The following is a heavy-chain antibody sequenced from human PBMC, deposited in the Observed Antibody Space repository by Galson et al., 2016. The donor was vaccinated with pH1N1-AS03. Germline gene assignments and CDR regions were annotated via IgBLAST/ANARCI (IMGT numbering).Heavy chain of an antibody. D-gene: IGHD6-6*01. Sequence: SVKVSCKASGYNFVTYGITWVRQGPGQGLEWMGWINPYSTNTNYAKKVHDRVTMTADTSTTTAHLDLRNLGSDDTAVYYCARVVAGRPFLIDYWGQGTLVIVSS. CDR3: ARVVAGRPFLIDY. J-gene: IGHJ4*02. CDR2: INPYSTNT. V-gene: IGHV1-18*01. CDR1: GYNFVTYG.